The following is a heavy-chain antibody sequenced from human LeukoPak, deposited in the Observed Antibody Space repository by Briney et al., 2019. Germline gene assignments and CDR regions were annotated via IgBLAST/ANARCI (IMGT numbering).Heavy chain of an antibody. V-gene: IGHV3-48*04. CDR2: ISSSGSTI. J-gene: IGHJ6*03. CDR1: GFTFSSYA. CDR3: ARAGSDYYDSSGYYYYYYYMDV. Sequence: HPGGSLRLSCAASGFTFSSYAMNWVRQAPGKGLEWVSYISSSGSTIYYADSVKGRFTISRDNAKNSLYLQMNSLRAEDTAVYYCARAGSDYYDSSGYYYYYYYMDVWGKGTTVTVSS. D-gene: IGHD3-22*01.